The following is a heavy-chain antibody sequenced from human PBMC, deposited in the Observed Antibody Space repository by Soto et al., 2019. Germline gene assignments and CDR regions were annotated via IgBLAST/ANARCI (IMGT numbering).Heavy chain of an antibody. Sequence: GETLKISCRTSGYRFTSYWIAWVRQMPGKGLEWMGIIFPSDSDTRYSPSFQGHVTRAADRSTSTIFLQWASLKASDTAVYFCARKDKSGYFNWFDPWGQGTLVTVSS. CDR3: ARKDKSGYFNWFDP. V-gene: IGHV5-51*01. J-gene: IGHJ5*02. CDR1: GYRFTSYW. CDR2: IFPSDSDT. D-gene: IGHD3-22*01.